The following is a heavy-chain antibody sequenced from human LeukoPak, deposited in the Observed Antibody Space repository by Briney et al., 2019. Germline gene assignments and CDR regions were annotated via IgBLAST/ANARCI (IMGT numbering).Heavy chain of an antibody. J-gene: IGHJ4*02. CDR1: GYTLTELS. Sequence: GASVKVSCKVSGYTLTELSMHWVRQAPGKGLEWMGGFDPEDGETIYAQKFQGRVTMTEDTSTDTAYMELSSLRSEDTAVYYCATARTDRSRVIAAALWGQGTLVTVSS. CDR3: ATARTDRSRVIAAAL. V-gene: IGHV1-24*01. D-gene: IGHD6-13*01. CDR2: FDPEDGET.